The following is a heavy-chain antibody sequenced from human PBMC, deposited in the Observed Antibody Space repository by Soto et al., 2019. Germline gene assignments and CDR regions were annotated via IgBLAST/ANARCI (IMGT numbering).Heavy chain of an antibody. D-gene: IGHD3-3*01. V-gene: IGHV1-18*01. Sequence: GASVKGSCKASGYTFTSYAISWVRQAPGQGLEWMGWISAYNGNTNYAQKLQGRVTMTTDTSTSTAYMELRSLRSDDTAVYYCAREPLIALYYDFWSGPNYNYGMDVWGQGTTVTVS. CDR3: AREPLIALYYDFWSGPNYNYGMDV. CDR2: ISAYNGNT. J-gene: IGHJ6*02. CDR1: GYTFTSYA.